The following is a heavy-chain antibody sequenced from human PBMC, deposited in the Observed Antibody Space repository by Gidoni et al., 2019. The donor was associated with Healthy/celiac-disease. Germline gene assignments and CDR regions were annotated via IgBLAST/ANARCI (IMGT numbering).Heavy chain of an antibody. D-gene: IGHD2-2*01. CDR2: INHSGST. V-gene: IGHV4-34*01. CDR1: GGSFSGYY. J-gene: IGHJ4*02. CDR3: ARGVSFFDY. Sequence: QVQLQQWGAGRLKPSETLSLTCADYGGSFSGYYWSWIRQPPGKGLEWIGEINHSGSTNYNPSLKSRVTISVDTSKNQFSLKLSSVTAADTAVYYCARGVSFFDYWGQGTLVTVSS.